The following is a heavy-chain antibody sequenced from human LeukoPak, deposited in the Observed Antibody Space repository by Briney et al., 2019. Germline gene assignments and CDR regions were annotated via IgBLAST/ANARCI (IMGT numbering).Heavy chain of an antibody. CDR3: ARGHYSSGCRLDY. CDR2: IYYSGST. J-gene: IGHJ4*02. D-gene: IGHD6-19*01. CDR1: GGSISSYY. Sequence: SETLSLTCAVSGGSISSYYWSWIRQPPGKGLEWIGYIYYSGSTKYNPSLKSRVTISVDTSKNQFSLKLSSVTAADTAVYYRARGHYSSGCRLDYWGQGTLVTVSS. V-gene: IGHV4-59*01.